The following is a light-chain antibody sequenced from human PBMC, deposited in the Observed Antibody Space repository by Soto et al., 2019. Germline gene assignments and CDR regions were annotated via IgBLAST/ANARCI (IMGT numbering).Light chain of an antibody. Sequence: EIVMTQSPATLSVSPGERATLSCRASQSVSSNLAWYQQKPGQAPRLLIYGASTRATGIPARFSGSGSGTAFTLTISSLQSEDFAVYYCQQYNYVWTFGQGTKVEIK. CDR2: GAS. CDR3: QQYNYVWT. CDR1: QSVSSN. J-gene: IGKJ1*01. V-gene: IGKV3-15*01.